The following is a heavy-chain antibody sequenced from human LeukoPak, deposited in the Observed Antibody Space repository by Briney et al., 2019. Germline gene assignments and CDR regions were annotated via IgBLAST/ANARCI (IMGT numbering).Heavy chain of an antibody. D-gene: IGHD3-10*01. CDR1: GGSISSYY. CDR2: IHYSGNT. Sequence: SETLSLTCTVSGGSISSYYWSWIRQPPGKGLEWIGYIHYSGNTNYNPSLKSRVTISLVTSKNQFSLKLSSVTAADTAVYYCARTYYPTYYFDYWGQGTLVTVSS. CDR3: ARTYYPTYYFDY. V-gene: IGHV4-59*01. J-gene: IGHJ4*02.